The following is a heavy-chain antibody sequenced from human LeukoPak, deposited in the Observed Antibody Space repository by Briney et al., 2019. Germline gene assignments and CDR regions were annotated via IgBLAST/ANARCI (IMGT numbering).Heavy chain of an antibody. V-gene: IGHV4-38-2*02. CDR2: IYHSGTT. CDR1: GYSISSGYY. J-gene: IGHJ4*02. CDR3: ARGVDY. Sequence: SETLSLTCTVSGYSISSGYYWGWIRQPPGKGLEWIGSIYHSGTTYYNPSLRSRVTISVDTSKNQFSLRLSSVTAADTAVYYCARGVDYWGQGTLVTVSS.